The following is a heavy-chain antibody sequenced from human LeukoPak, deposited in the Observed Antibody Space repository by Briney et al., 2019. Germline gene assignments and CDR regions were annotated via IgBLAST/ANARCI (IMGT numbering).Heavy chain of an antibody. D-gene: IGHD1-1*01. CDR1: GGTFSSYA. CDR3: ARDRTTGTWFDY. CDR2: IIPIFGTA. Sequence: ASVKVSCKASGGTFSSYAISWVRQAPGQGLEWMGGIIPIFGTANYAQKFQGRVTITADESTSTAYMELSSLRSEDTAVYHCARDRTTGTWFDYWGQGTLVTVSS. V-gene: IGHV1-69*13. J-gene: IGHJ4*02.